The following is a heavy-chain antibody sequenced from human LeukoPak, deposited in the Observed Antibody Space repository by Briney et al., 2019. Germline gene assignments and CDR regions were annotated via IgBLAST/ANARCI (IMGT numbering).Heavy chain of an antibody. CDR2: IYPGDSAT. Sequence: GESLKISCEGSGYSFTSYWIGWVRQVPGKGLEWMGIIYPGDSATRYSPSFQGQVTISADKSISTAYLQWSGLKASNTAMYYCARAMTMVRYFDFWGQGTLVTVSS. CDR3: ARAMTMVRYFDF. V-gene: IGHV5-51*01. J-gene: IGHJ4*02. CDR1: GYSFTSYW. D-gene: IGHD3-10*01.